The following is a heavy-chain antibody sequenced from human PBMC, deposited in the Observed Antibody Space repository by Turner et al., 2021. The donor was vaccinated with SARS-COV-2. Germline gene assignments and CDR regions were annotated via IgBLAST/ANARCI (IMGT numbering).Heavy chain of an antibody. J-gene: IGHJ4*02. V-gene: IGHV3-74*01. CDR1: GFTFSSYW. D-gene: IGHD3-10*01. CDR2: INSDGSRI. Sequence: EVQLVESGEGLVQPGGSLRLSCAASGFTFSSYWMHWVRQAPGKGLVWVSRINSDGSRINYADSVKGRFTISRDNAKNTLYVQMNSLRADDTAVYYCAREYGSGSYYNWGRRTLVTVSS. CDR3: AREYGSGSYYN.